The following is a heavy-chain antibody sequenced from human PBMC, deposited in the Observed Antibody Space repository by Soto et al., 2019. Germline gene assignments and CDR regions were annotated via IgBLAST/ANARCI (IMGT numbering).Heavy chain of an antibody. J-gene: IGHJ4*02. Sequence: SETLSLTCGVSGGSISSANWWSWVRQPPGKGLEWIGEIHHSGTTSYNPSLKSRVTVSVDKSKNQFSLNLKSVTAADTAFCYCANGWWFYSFDNWGQGTLVTVSS. D-gene: IGHD2-8*02. CDR3: ANGWWFYSFDN. V-gene: IGHV4-4*02. CDR2: IHHSGTT. CDR1: GGSISSANW.